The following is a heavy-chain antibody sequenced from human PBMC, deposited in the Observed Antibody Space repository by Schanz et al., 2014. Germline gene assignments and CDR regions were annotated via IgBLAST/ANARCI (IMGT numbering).Heavy chain of an antibody. Sequence: QVQLQESGPGLLKPSGTLSLTCAVSGASLSSSNWWSWVRQPPGKGLEWIGEIYHSGNTNYNASLKSRVTRSVDTSKHQFPRKLRAVTAADTDVYYCARGNNIDYGDAFFNSCYHYMDVWGKGTTVTVSS. CDR2: IYHSGNT. CDR1: GASLSSSNW. V-gene: IGHV4-4*02. CDR3: ARGNNIDYGDAFFNSCYHYMDV. D-gene: IGHD4-17*01. J-gene: IGHJ6*03.